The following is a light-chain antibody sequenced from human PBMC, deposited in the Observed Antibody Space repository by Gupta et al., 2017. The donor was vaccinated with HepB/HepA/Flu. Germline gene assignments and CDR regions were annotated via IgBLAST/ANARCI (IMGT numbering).Light chain of an antibody. Sequence: QPVPTQPPSASGTPGQRVPIPRSGSSSNIGNDNAYWYQQLPGTAPKLLIYNDNQRPSGVPDRFSGSKSGTTASLAISGLRSEDEADYYCVGWDDSLSGYVFGAGTKVTVL. CDR1: SSNIGNDN. V-gene: IGLV1-47*02. J-gene: IGLJ1*01. CDR3: VGWDDSLSGYV. CDR2: NDN.